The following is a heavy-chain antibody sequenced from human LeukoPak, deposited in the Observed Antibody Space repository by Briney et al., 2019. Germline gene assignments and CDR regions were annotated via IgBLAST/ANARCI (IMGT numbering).Heavy chain of an antibody. D-gene: IGHD3-10*01. V-gene: IGHV3-30*02. CDR3: AKDAYGSGSTQDY. Sequence: GGSLRLSCAASGFTFSSYGMHWVREAPGKGLEWGAFIRYDGSNKYYADSVKGRFTISRDNSKNTLYLQMNSLRAEDTAVYYCAKDAYGSGSTQDYWGQGTLVTVSS. CDR1: GFTFSSYG. J-gene: IGHJ4*02. CDR2: IRYDGSNK.